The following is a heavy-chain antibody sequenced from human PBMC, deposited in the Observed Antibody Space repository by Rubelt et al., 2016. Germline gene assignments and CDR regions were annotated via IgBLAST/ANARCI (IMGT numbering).Heavy chain of an antibody. CDR1: GYTFTSYG. CDR3: AKGGGGYPQDY. J-gene: IGHJ4*02. Sequence: QVQLVQSGAEVKKPGASVKVSCKASGYTFTSYGISWVRQAPGQGLEWMGWISAYNGNTHYEQRRPGRVTMTTDTATSKADMELRSLSSDDTAVYYCAKGGGGYPQDYWGQGTLVTVSS. D-gene: IGHD1-26*01. CDR2: ISAYNGNT. V-gene: IGHV1-18*01.